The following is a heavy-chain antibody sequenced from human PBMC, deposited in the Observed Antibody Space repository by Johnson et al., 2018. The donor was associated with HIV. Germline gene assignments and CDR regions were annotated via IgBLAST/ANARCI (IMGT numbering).Heavy chain of an antibody. Sequence: QVQLVESGGGVVQPGGSLRLSCAASGFTFSSYGMYWVRQAPGKGLAWVAFIRYDGSNNYYADSVKGRFTISRDTSKNTLYLQMNSLRAEDTAVYYCAYPREGSSWSNDAFDIWGQGTMVTVSS. J-gene: IGHJ3*02. V-gene: IGHV3-30*02. D-gene: IGHD6-13*01. CDR2: IRYDGSNN. CDR3: AYPREGSSWSNDAFDI. CDR1: GFTFSSYG.